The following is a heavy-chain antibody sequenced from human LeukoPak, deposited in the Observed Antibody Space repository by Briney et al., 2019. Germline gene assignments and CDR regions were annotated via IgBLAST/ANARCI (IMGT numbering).Heavy chain of an antibody. V-gene: IGHV3-7*01. CDR2: IKKDGSEK. D-gene: IGHD2-15*01. CDR1: GFTFSNYW. CDR3: ARVLAQYCSGGSCSTDY. J-gene: IGHJ4*02. Sequence: HAGGSLRLSCAASGFTFSNYWMSWVRQAPGKGLEWVANIKKDGSEKYYVDSVKGRFSISRDNAENSLYLQMNSLRAEDTAVYYCARVLAQYCSGGSCSTDYWGQGTLVTVSS.